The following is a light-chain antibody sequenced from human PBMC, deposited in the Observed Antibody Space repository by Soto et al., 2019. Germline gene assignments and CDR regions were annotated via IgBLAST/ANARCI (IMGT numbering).Light chain of an antibody. Sequence: QSVLTQPASVSGYPGQSITISCTGTDSDVGGYNYVSWYQQHPGNAPKVMIYDVSNRPSGVSNRFSGSKSGNTASLIISGLQAEDEADYYCSSYTINGVGVFGGGTKLTVL. CDR1: DSDVGGYNY. CDR2: DVS. CDR3: SSYTINGVGV. V-gene: IGLV2-14*01. J-gene: IGLJ2*01.